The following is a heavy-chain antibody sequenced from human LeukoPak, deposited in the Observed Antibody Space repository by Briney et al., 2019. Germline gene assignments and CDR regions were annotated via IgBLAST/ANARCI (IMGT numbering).Heavy chain of an antibody. V-gene: IGHV3-23*01. CDR1: GFTFNSYA. CDR2: IFGSGGSA. Sequence: GGSLRLSFAASGFTFNSYAMYWVRPAPGKGLEWVSGIFGSGGSAHYADSVKGRFAISRDNSNNRVYLQMNSLRAEDTAVYYCAKTATGYSSGHYPGWPVDYWGQGTLVTVSS. CDR3: AKTATGYSSGHYPGWPVDY. J-gene: IGHJ4*02. D-gene: IGHD6-19*01.